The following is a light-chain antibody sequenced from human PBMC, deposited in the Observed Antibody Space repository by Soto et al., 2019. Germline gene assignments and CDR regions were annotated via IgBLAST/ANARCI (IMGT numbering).Light chain of an antibody. J-gene: IGKJ2*01. CDR3: KQYNSYSKT. V-gene: IGKV1-5*01. Sequence: DIQLTHSPSSLSASVGDRVTITCRASQSVSRYLNWYQHKPGKSPKLLIYTASNLQRGVPSRFSGSGSGKEFTLTISSLQPDDFATYYCKQYNSYSKTSGQGSKVDIX. CDR2: TAS. CDR1: QSVSRY.